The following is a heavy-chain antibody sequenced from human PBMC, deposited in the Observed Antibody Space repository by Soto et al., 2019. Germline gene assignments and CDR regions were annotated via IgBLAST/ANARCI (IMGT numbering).Heavy chain of an antibody. J-gene: IGHJ6*02. CDR2: IYHSGST. CDR1: GGSISSSNW. Sequence: SETLSLTCAVSGGSISSSNWWSWVRQPPWKGLEWIGEIYHSGSTNYNPSLKSRVTISVDKSKNQFSLKLSSVTAAGTAVYYCARGWSVVVVAGTPYYYYYGMDVWGQGTTVTVSS. V-gene: IGHV4-4*02. CDR3: ARGWSVVVVAGTPYYYYYGMDV. D-gene: IGHD2-15*01.